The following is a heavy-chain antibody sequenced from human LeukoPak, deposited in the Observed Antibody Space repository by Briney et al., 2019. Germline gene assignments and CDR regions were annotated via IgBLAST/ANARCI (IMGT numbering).Heavy chain of an antibody. CDR1: GFTFSSYS. Sequence: GSLRLSCAASGFTFSSYSMNWVRQAPGKGLEWVSSISSSSSYIYYADSVKGRFTISGDNAKNSLYLQMNSLRAEDTAVYYCARDREQSLDYWGQGTLVTVSS. J-gene: IGHJ4*02. D-gene: IGHD1-26*01. CDR2: ISSSSSYI. CDR3: ARDREQSLDY. V-gene: IGHV3-21*01.